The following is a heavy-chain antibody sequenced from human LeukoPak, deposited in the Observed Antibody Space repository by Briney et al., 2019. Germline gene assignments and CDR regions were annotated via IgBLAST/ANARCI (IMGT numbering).Heavy chain of an antibody. J-gene: IGHJ4*02. D-gene: IGHD3-22*01. V-gene: IGHV3-33*01. CDR2: IWYGGSNK. CDR3: ARDSNGGHFDY. CDR1: GFTFSSYG. Sequence: GGSLRLSCAASGFTFSSYGMHWVRQAPGKGLEWVAVIWYGGSNKYYADSVKGRFTISRDNSKNTLYLQMNSLRAEDTAVYYCARDSNGGHFDYWGQGTLVTVSS.